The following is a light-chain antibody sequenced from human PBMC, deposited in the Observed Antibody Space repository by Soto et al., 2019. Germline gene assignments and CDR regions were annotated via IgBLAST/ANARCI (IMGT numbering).Light chain of an antibody. J-gene: IGKJ1*01. Sequence: ETMMTQSPDTLSVSLGERATLSCRASQSLRSSLAWYQQKPGQAPRLLIHDASTRATGIPARFSGSGSGTDFTLTISALQSEDFAVYYCQHYNTWPQTFGQGTKVEIK. CDR3: QHYNTWPQT. CDR2: DAS. CDR1: QSLRSS. V-gene: IGKV3-15*01.